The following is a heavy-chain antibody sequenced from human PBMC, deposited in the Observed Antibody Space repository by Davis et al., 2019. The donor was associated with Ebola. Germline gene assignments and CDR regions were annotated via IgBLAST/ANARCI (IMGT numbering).Heavy chain of an antibody. CDR1: GFTFSDYY. CDR2: ISPSHNTI. CDR3: ARVPVVPAEDGMDV. J-gene: IGHJ6*04. D-gene: IGHD2-2*01. Sequence: GESLKISCAASGFTFSDYYMSWIRQAPGKGLEWLSFISPSHNTIYYADSVKGRFTISRDNAKNSLYLQMNSLRAEDTAVYYCARVPVVPAEDGMDVWGKGTTVTVSS. V-gene: IGHV3-11*01.